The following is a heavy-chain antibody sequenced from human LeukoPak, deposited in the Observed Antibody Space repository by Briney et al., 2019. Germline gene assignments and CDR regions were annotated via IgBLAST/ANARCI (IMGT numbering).Heavy chain of an antibody. V-gene: IGHV3-74*01. Sequence: GGSLRPSCAASGFTFSSYWMLWVRQVPGKGLVWVSRIKTDGSNTVYADNVKGRFTISRDNAKNTLYLQMNSLRVEDTAVYYCTRTYYYDSRDYFDYWGQGALVTVSS. J-gene: IGHJ4*02. CDR2: IKTDGSNT. CDR1: GFTFSSYW. CDR3: TRTYYYDSRDYFDY. D-gene: IGHD3-22*01.